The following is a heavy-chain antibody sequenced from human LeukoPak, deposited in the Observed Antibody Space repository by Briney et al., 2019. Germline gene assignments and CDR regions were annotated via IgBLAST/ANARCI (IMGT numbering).Heavy chain of an antibody. Sequence: GGSLRLSCAASGFTFSSYWMSWVRQAPGKGLEWVANIKQDGSEKYYVDSVKGRFTISRDNAKNSLYLQMNSLRAEDTAVYYCARDDGYYDFWSGLDYWGQGTLVTVSS. V-gene: IGHV3-7*01. D-gene: IGHD3-3*01. CDR3: ARDDGYYDFWSGLDY. CDR1: GFTFSSYW. J-gene: IGHJ4*02. CDR2: IKQDGSEK.